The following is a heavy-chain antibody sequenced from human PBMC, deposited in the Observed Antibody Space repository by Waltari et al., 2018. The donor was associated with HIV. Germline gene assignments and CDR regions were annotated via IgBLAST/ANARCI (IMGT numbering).Heavy chain of an antibody. Sequence: EVQLMESGGGLVQPGGSLRLSCAASGFTFRSYWMSWVRRAPGQGLEWVANIKYDGSEKYYVDSVKGRFTISRDNAKNSLYLQMNSLRAEDTAIYYCARIVGVTHSDYWGQGTLVTVSS. D-gene: IGHD1-26*01. J-gene: IGHJ4*02. V-gene: IGHV3-7*01. CDR3: ARIVGVTHSDY. CDR1: GFTFRSYW. CDR2: IKYDGSEK.